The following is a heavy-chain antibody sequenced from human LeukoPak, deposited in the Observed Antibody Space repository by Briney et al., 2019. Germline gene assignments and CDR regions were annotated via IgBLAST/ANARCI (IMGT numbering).Heavy chain of an antibody. J-gene: IGHJ4*02. CDR1: GFTFSSYA. D-gene: IGHD3-22*01. V-gene: IGHV3-23*01. CDR2: ISGSGGST. Sequence: GSLRLSCAASGFTFSSYAMSWVRQAPGKGLEWVSAISGSGGSTYYADSVKGRFTISRDNSKNTLYLQMNSLRAEDTAVYYRXNDRTEYYYDSSGQQPGFDYWGQGTLVTVSS. CDR3: XNDRTEYYYDSSGQQPGFDY.